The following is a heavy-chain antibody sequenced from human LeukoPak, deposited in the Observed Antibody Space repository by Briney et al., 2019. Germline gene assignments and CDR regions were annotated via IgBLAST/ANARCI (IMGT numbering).Heavy chain of an antibody. D-gene: IGHD6-19*01. CDR2: ISYDGSNK. J-gene: IGHJ4*01. Sequence: GGSLRLSCAASGFTFSRYAMHWVRQAPGKGLEWVAVISYDGSNKYYADSVKGRFTISRDNSKNTLYLQMNSRRAEDTALYYGARELYRSGLYGPLDFWGQGTLVTVSS. V-gene: IGHV3-30*04. CDR3: ARELYRSGLYGPLDF. CDR1: GFTFSRYA.